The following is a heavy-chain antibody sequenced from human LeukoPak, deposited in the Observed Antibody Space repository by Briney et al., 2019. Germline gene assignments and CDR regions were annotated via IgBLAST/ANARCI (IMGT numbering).Heavy chain of an antibody. V-gene: IGHV3-30*04. CDR1: GFTFSSYA. CDR3: ARDPLL. CDR2: ISYDGSNK. J-gene: IGHJ4*02. Sequence: GGSLRFSCAASGFTFSSYAMHWVRQAPGKGLEWVAVISYDGSNKYYADFVKGRFTISRDNSKNMLYLQMNSLRAEDTAVYYCARDPLLWGQGTLVTVSS.